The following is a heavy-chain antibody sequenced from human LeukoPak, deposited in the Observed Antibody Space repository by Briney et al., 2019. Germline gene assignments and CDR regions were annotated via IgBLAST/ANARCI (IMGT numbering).Heavy chain of an antibody. Sequence: PSETLSLTCAVPGGSFSGYYWSWVRQPPGKGLEWIGEINHSGSTNYNPSLKSRLTISVDTSKNQFSLKLTSVTAADTAVYYCASRRFGELFSSWGQGTLVTVSS. V-gene: IGHV4-34*01. D-gene: IGHD3-10*01. CDR2: INHSGST. CDR3: ASRRFGELFSS. J-gene: IGHJ5*02. CDR1: GGSFSGYY.